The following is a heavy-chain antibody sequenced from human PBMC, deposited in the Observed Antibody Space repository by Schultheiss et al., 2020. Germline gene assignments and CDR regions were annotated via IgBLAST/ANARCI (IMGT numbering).Heavy chain of an antibody. CDR3: ATEPRSGYQD. J-gene: IGHJ4*02. CDR2: IYHSGST. CDR1: GGSFSGYY. D-gene: IGHD2-2*01. V-gene: IGHV4-34*01. Sequence: SETLSLTCAVYGGSFSGYYWSWIRQPPGKGLEWIGSIYHSGSTNYNPSLKSRVTISVDTSKNQFSLKLSSVTAADTAVYYCATEPRSGYQDWGQGTLVTVSS.